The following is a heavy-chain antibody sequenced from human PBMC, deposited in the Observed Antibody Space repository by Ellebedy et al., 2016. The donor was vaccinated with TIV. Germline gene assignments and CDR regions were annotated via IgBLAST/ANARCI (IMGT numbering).Heavy chain of an antibody. Sequence: AASVKVSCKASGYTFTSYYMHWVRQAPGQGLEWIGIINPSGGSTTYAQKLQGRVTMTRDTSTSTVYMELSSLRSEDTAVYYCARGSGWIIDYWGQGTLVTVSS. CDR3: ARGSGWIIDY. J-gene: IGHJ4*02. V-gene: IGHV1-46*04. CDR2: INPSGGST. D-gene: IGHD6-19*01. CDR1: GYTFTSYY.